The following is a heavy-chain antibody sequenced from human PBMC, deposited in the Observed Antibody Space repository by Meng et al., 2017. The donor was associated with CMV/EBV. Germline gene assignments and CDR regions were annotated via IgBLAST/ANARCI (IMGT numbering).Heavy chain of an antibody. V-gene: IGHV3-7*01. Sequence: GESLKISCTASGFTFSSYWMSWVRQAPGKGLEWVANIKQDGSEKYYVDSVKGRITISRDNAKNSLYLQMNSLRAEDTAVYYCARDCSSTTGGMDVWGQGTTVTVSS. CDR1: GFTFSSYW. J-gene: IGHJ6*02. D-gene: IGHD2-2*01. CDR2: IKQDGSEK. CDR3: ARDCSSTTGGMDV.